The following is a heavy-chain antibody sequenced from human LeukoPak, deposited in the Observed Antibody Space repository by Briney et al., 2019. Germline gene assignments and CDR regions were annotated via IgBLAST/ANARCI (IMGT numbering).Heavy chain of an antibody. CDR1: GYIFTNYA. CDR2: INSGNGDT. CDR3: ARGDCSNCYNTDV. J-gene: IGHJ6*04. V-gene: IGHV1-3*01. Sequence: ASVKVSCKASGYIFTNYAMHWVRQAPGQRPEWMGWINSGNGDTKYSQTFRDRATITRDTSASTAYMELSSLRSEDTAVYYCARGDCSNCYNTDVWGKGTTVTVSS. D-gene: IGHD2-2*01.